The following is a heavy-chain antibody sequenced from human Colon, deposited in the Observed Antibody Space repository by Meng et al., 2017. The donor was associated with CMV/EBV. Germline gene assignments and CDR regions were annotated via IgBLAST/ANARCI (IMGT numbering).Heavy chain of an antibody. CDR2: IITILGTT. D-gene: IGHD3-22*01. J-gene: IGHJ5*02. CDR3: VGSGYYDDGSGNHRFDH. Sequence: SCSKNSFPWVRQDPGQGREWMGRIITILGTTDYPQKFQGRVTITADKSTTTIYMELDSLKSEDTATYYCVGSGYYDDGSGNHRFDHWGQGTLVTVSS. V-gene: IGHV1-69*08. CDR1: SCSKNS.